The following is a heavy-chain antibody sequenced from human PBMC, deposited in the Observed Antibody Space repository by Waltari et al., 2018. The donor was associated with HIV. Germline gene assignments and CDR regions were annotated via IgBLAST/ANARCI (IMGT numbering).Heavy chain of an antibody. V-gene: IGHV3-48*02. Sequence: ESQLVESGGGLVQPGGSLRLSCAASGFTFSSYSMSWVRQAPGKGVEWVSYISRSGTSIHYAYSVKGRFTTSRDIAKNSLFLQMHSLRDEDTAVYYCSRDPLEVVSAARWGQGTLVTVSS. J-gene: IGHJ4*02. D-gene: IGHD2-15*01. CDR1: GFTFSSYS. CDR2: ISRSGTSI. CDR3: SRDPLEVVSAAR.